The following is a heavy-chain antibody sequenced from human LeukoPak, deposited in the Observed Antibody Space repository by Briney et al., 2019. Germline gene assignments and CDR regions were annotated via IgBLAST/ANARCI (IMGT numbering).Heavy chain of an antibody. CDR1: GLTFDDYA. V-gene: IGHV3-23*01. CDR2: ISKSGGHT. D-gene: IGHD3-16*01. Sequence: GGSLRLSCAVSGLTFDDYAMSWVRQAPGRGLEWVSAISKSGGHTYYTPSAKGRFTIYRDNPKNTQYLQMNSLGAEDAAVYYCATSWGPDTSAFRWGRDGMDVWGQGTTVIVSS. CDR3: ATSWGPDTSAFRWGRDGMDV. J-gene: IGHJ6*02.